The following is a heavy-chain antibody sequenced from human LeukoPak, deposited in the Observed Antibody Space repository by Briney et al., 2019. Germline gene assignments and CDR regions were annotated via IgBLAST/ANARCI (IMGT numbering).Heavy chain of an antibody. CDR3: AKDRGDYPFDC. CDR1: GFTSSSFW. D-gene: IGHD4-17*01. Sequence: GGSLRLSCVASGFTSSSFWMTWVRQAPGKGLEWVAIIKEDGTEKYYVDSVKGRFTISRDNAKNSLYLQMNSLRAEDTAVYYCAKDRGDYPFDCWGQGTLVTVSS. CDR2: IKEDGTEK. V-gene: IGHV3-7*01. J-gene: IGHJ4*02.